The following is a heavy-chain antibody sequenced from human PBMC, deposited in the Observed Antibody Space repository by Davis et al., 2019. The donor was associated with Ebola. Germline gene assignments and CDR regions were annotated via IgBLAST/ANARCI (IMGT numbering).Heavy chain of an antibody. D-gene: IGHD1-26*01. J-gene: IGHJ6*02. CDR2: IIPILGIA. V-gene: IGHV1-69*04. CDR1: GYTFTSYG. CDR3: ARVRPPKTTTGGMDV. Sequence: AASVKVSCKVSGYTFTSYGISWVRQAPGQGLEWMGRIIPILGIANYAQKFQGRVTMTRDTSTSTVYMELSSLRSEDTAVYYCARVRPPKTTTGGMDVWGQGTTVTVSS.